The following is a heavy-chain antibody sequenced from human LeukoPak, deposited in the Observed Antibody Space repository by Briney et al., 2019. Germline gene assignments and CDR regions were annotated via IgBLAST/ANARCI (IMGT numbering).Heavy chain of an antibody. V-gene: IGHV4-39*01. Sequence: SETLSLTCTVSGDSISRTNLYWGWIRQPPGKELEWIGSIYYSGTTNYNPSLKSRVTISVDTSKKQFSLKLRSVTAADTAVYYCARLPRYDFWSWGQGTLVTVSS. CDR3: ARLPRYDFWS. CDR1: GDSISRTNLY. J-gene: IGHJ4*02. D-gene: IGHD3-3*01. CDR2: IYYSGTT.